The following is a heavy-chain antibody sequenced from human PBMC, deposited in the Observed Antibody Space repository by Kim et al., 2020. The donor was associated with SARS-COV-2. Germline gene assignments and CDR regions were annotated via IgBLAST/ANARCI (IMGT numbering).Heavy chain of an antibody. V-gene: IGHV3-23*01. J-gene: IGHJ4*02. CDR2: ST. D-gene: IGHD2-2*01. Sequence: STYYADSVKGRFTISRDNSKNTLYLQMNSLRAEDTAVYYCAKYSSSSFDYWGQGTLVTVSS. CDR3: AKYSSSSFDY.